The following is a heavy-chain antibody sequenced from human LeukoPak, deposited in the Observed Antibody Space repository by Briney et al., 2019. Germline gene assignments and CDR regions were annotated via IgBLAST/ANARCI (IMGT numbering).Heavy chain of an antibody. CDR1: GGSINSYY. J-gene: IGHJ5*02. D-gene: IGHD3-10*01. CDR2: IYYSGSP. Sequence: SETLSLTCTVSGGSINSYYWNWIRQPPGKGLELIGYIYYSGSPTYNPSLKSRVTISVDTSKNQFSLQLSSVTAADTAVYYCARDQDYYGSGSYGPDHWGQGILVTVSS. CDR3: ARDQDYYGSGSYGPDH. V-gene: IGHV4-59*01.